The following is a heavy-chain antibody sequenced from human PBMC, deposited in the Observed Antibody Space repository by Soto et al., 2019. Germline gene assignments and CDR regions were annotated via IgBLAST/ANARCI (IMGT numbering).Heavy chain of an antibody. V-gene: IGHV1-69*13. J-gene: IGHJ4*02. CDR1: GGTFSSYA. D-gene: IGHD5-18*01. Sequence: ASVKVSCKASGGTFSSYAISWVRQAPGQGLEWMGEIIPIFGTANYAQKFQGRVTITADESTSTAYIELRSLRSADTAVYYCAREARGYSYGLNLDLFDYWGQGTLVTVSA. CDR2: IIPIFGTA. CDR3: AREARGYSYGLNLDLFDY.